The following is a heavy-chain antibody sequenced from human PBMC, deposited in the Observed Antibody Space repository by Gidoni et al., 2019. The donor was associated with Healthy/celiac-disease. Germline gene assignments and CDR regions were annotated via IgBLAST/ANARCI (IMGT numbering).Heavy chain of an antibody. V-gene: IGHV3-23*01. J-gene: IGHJ4*02. CDR3: AKAHHLLDIAAAGTIGDFDY. D-gene: IGHD6-13*01. Sequence: EVQLLESGGGLVQPGGSLRLSCAASGFTFSSYAMSWVRQAPGKGLEWVSAISGSGGSTYYADSVKGRFTISRDNSKNTLYLQMNSLRAEDTAVYYCAKAHHLLDIAAAGTIGDFDYWGQGTLVTVSS. CDR1: GFTFSSYA. CDR2: ISGSGGST.